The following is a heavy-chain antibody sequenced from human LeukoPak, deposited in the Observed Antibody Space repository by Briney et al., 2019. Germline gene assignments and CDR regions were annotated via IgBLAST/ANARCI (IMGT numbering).Heavy chain of an antibody. J-gene: IGHJ6*02. CDR3: ARDIAAAGTNYYYGMDV. V-gene: IGHV1-2*04. D-gene: IGHD6-13*01. Sequence: ASVMVSCKASGYTFTGHYMHWVRQAPGQGLEWMGWINPNSGGTNYAQKFQGWVTMTRDTSISTAYMELSRLRSDDTAVYYCARDIAAAGTNYYYGMDVWGQGTTVTVSS. CDR1: GYTFTGHY. CDR2: INPNSGGT.